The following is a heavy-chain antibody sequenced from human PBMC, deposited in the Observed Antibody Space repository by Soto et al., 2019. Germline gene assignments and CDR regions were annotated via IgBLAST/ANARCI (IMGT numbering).Heavy chain of an antibody. CDR2: ISSSSSTI. D-gene: IGHD6-13*01. J-gene: IGHJ6*02. CDR3: ARDRYSSSWMRRVDYGMDV. V-gene: IGHV3-48*02. Sequence: EVQLVESGGGLVQPGGSLRLSCAASGFTFSSYSMNWVRQAPGKGLEWVSYISSSSSTIYYADSVKGRFTISRDNAKNSLYLQMNSLRDEDTAVYYSARDRYSSSWMRRVDYGMDVWGQGTTVTVSS. CDR1: GFTFSSYS.